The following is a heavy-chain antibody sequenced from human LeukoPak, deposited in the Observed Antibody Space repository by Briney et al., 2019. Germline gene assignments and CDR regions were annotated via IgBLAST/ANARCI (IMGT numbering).Heavy chain of an antibody. D-gene: IGHD3-10*01. CDR3: ARDGRGPGNYFDY. J-gene: IGHJ4*02. CDR2: ISSSSGTI. Sequence: GGPLRLSCVASGFTFSSYNMNWVRQAPGRGLEWVSYISSSSGTIYYADSVKGRFTISRDNAKNSLYLQMNSLRAEDTAVYYCARDGRGPGNYFDYWGRGTLVTVSS. V-gene: IGHV3-48*01. CDR1: GFTFSSYN.